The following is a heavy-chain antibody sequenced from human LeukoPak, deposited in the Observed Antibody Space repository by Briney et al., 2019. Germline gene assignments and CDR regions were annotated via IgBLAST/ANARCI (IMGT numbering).Heavy chain of an antibody. CDR1: GGSSSGYY. V-gene: IGHV4-34*01. Sequence: SETLSLTCAVYGGSSSGYYWSWIRQPPGKGLEWIGEINHSGSTNYNPSLKSRVTISVDTSKNQFSLKLSSVTAADTAVYYCATPGLELSDAFDIWGQGTMVTVSS. D-gene: IGHD1-7*01. J-gene: IGHJ3*02. CDR2: INHSGST. CDR3: ATPGLELSDAFDI.